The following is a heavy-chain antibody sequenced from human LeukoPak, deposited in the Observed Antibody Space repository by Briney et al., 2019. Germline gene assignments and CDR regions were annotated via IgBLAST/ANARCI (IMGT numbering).Heavy chain of an antibody. CDR2: IHYRLPT. J-gene: IGHJ4*02. CDR1: GVSISGTNYY. V-gene: IGHV4-39*01. D-gene: IGHD5-24*01. CDR3: ARHEEEDGYNAKTPDY. Sequence: PSETLSLTCDVSGVSISGTNYYWGWIRQPPGMGLEWIGSIHYRLPTFYNPLLKRRVTISVDTSKNQISLRLRSVTAADTAVYYCARHEEEDGYNAKTPDYWGQGTLVTVSS.